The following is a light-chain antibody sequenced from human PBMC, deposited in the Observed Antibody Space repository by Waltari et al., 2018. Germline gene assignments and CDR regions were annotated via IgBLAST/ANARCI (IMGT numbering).Light chain of an antibody. CDR1: QRISSW. Sequence: DIQMTQSPSTLSASVGDRVTITCRASQRISSWLAWYQQKPGKAPKLLIYDASSLERGVPSRFSGSGSGTEFTLTISSLQPDDFATYYCQQYNSYWTFGQGTKVEIK. CDR2: DAS. J-gene: IGKJ1*01. V-gene: IGKV1-5*01. CDR3: QQYNSYWT.